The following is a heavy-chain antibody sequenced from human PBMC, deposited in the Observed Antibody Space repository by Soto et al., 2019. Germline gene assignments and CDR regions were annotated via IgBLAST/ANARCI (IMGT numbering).Heavy chain of an antibody. CDR3: ARDWSRYYDNSGLIWFY. CDR1: GYTFRSYC. V-gene: IGHV1-18*04. D-gene: IGHD3-22*01. J-gene: IGHJ4*02. CDR2: ISAYNGDT. Sequence: ASVKVSCKASGYTFRSYCISWVRQAPGQGLEWVGWISAYNGDTHYAPKFQDRITLTTETSTDTAYMELRSLGLDDTAVYYCARDWSRYYDNSGLIWFYWGQGSLVTVSS.